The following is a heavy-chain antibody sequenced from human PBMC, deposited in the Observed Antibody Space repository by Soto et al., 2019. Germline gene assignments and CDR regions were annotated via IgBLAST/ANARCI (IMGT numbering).Heavy chain of an antibody. J-gene: IGHJ5*02. CDR3: ASVMATVTPNGFDP. V-gene: IGHV1-24*01. D-gene: IGHD4-4*01. CDR2: FDPEDGET. CDR1: GYTLTELS. Sequence: ASVKVSCKVSGYTLTELSMHWVRQAPGKGLEWMGGFDPEDGETIYAQKFQGRVTMTEDTSTDTAYMELSSLRSEDTAVYYCASVMATVTPNGFDPWGQGTLVTVSS.